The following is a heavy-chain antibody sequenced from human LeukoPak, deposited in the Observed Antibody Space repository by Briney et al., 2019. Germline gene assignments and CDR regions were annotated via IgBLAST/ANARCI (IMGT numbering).Heavy chain of an antibody. V-gene: IGHV3-23*01. CDR3: AKDLNAEAPPSWFDH. CDR1: GFTFSNYV. J-gene: IGHJ5*02. CDR2: ISGGGGST. Sequence: PGGSLRLSCAASGFTFSNYVMTWVRQAPGKGLECVSVISGGGGSTYYADSVKGRFTISRDDSTNTLYLQMNSLRAEDTAVYYCAKDLNAEAPPSWFDHWGRGTLVTVSS.